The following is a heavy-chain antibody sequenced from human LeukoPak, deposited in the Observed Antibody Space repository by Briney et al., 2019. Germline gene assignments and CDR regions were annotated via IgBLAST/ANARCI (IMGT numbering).Heavy chain of an antibody. J-gene: IGHJ5*02. CDR2: ISYDGSNK. D-gene: IGHD5-12*01. Sequence: GGSLRLSCAASGFTFSSYAMHWVRQAPGKGLEWVAVISYDGSNKYYADSVKGRFTISRDNSKNTLYLQMNSLRAEDTVVYYCAREVLRVWFDPWGQGTLVTVSS. CDR3: AREVLRVWFDP. V-gene: IGHV3-30-3*01. CDR1: GFTFSSYA.